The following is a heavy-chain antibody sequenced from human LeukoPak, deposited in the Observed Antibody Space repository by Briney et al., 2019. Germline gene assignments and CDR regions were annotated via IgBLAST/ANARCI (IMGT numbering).Heavy chain of an antibody. J-gene: IGHJ5*02. D-gene: IGHD3-10*01. CDR1: GYTFATYY. Sequence: ASVKVSCKASGYTFATYYMHWVRQAPGQGLEWMGIINPSGGSTSYAQKFQGRVTMTRDTSTSTVYMELSSLRSEDTAVYYCARDALYGSGSYSVDPWGQGTLVTVSS. CDR2: INPSGGST. V-gene: IGHV1-46*01. CDR3: ARDALYGSGSYSVDP.